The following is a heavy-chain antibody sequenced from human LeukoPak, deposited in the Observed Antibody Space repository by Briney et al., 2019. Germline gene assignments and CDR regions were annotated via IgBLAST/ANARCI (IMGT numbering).Heavy chain of an antibody. CDR3: AKHSPSYSSSWYLEAFDI. V-gene: IGHV3-23*01. CDR1: GFLFAGYA. J-gene: IGHJ3*02. Sequence: GGSLRLSCASSGFLFAGYAMNWVRQAPGKGPEWVSSISDGGRDTYYADSVRGRFTISRDNSKNTLYLQMNSLRAEDTAVYYCAKHSPSYSSSWYLEAFDIWGQGTMVTVSS. CDR2: ISDGGRDT. D-gene: IGHD6-13*01.